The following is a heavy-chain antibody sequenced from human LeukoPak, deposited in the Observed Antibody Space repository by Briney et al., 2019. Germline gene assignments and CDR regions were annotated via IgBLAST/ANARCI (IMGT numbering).Heavy chain of an antibody. CDR1: GFTFSDYY. J-gene: IGHJ4*02. V-gene: IGHV3-11*01. CDR3: ARQSSSDSRDY. Sequence: GGSLRLSCAASGFTFSDYYMSWIRQAPGKGLEWVSYISSSGSTIYYADSVKGRFTISRDNAKNSPYLQMNSLRAEDTAVYYCARQSSSDSRDYWGQGTLVTVSS. CDR2: ISSSGSTI. D-gene: IGHD6-6*01.